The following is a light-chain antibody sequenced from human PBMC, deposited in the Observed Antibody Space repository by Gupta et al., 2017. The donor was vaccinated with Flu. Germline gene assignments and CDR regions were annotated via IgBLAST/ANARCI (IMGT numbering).Light chain of an antibody. CDR1: SNDGGGSNR. Sequence: QSAPTQPRSVSGSPGQSATNSCTGTSNDGGGSNRVSWYEQRPGKAPKLLLYDVTERPSGVPDRFSGSKSGNTASLTISGLQADDEADYYCSSHAGRVTWVFGTGTTVTVL. CDR3: SSHAGRVTWV. J-gene: IGLJ1*01. V-gene: IGLV2-11*01. CDR2: DVT.